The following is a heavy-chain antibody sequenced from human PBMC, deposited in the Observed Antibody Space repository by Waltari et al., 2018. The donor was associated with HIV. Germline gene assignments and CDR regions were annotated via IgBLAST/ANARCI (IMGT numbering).Heavy chain of an antibody. J-gene: IGHJ4*02. V-gene: IGHV3-21*02. D-gene: IGHD2-21*02. CDR1: GFDFNTYT. CDR3: ALTDAHFDY. CDR2: VSPTNYI. Sequence: EVQLEQSGGGLVKTGGSLRLSCVTSGFDFNTYTLNWIRQAPGKGLDGFSSVSPTNYIYYADSVRGRFTVSRDNVKKSLYLQMNRLRVDDSALYFCALTDAHFDYWGRGSRVTVSS.